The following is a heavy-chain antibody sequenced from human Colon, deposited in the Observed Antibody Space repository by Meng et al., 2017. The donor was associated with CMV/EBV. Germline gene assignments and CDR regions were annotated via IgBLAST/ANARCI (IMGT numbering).Heavy chain of an antibody. D-gene: IGHD2-15*01. CDR1: GFSLSTSGVG. CDR3: THSIVVVVAATGWFDP. J-gene: IGHJ5*02. V-gene: IGHV2-5*02. CDR2: IYWDDDK. Sequence: QITLKESGRTLVKLKQTLTLTCTCSGFSLSTSGVGVGWIRQPPGKALEWLALIYWDDDKRYSPSLKSRITITKDTSRNQVVLRMTNMDPVDTATYYCTHSIVVVVAATGWFDPWGQGTLVTVSS.